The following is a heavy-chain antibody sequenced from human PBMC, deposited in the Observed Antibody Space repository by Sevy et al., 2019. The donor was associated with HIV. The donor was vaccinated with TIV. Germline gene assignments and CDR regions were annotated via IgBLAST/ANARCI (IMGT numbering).Heavy chain of an antibody. V-gene: IGHV3-23*01. J-gene: IGHJ4*02. D-gene: IGHD2-21*02. CDR1: GFTFSTYA. Sequence: GESLKISCAASGFTFSTYAVSWVRQAPGKGLEWVAALNGERTYYAGSVKGRFTISRDNPKNPVYLQVNSLRVEDTALYYCVKEETAPYFDCWGQGTLVTVSS. CDR2: LNGERT. CDR3: VKEETAPYFDC.